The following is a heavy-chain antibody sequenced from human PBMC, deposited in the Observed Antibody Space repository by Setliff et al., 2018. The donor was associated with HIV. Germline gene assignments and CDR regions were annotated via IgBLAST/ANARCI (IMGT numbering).Heavy chain of an antibody. J-gene: IGHJ1*01. D-gene: IGHD2-2*01. CDR3: ARRERYRSGTTCYRYFQH. V-gene: IGHV4-34*01. Sequence: NPSETLSLTCAVFGGSFSAYYWNWIRQTPGKGLEWIGEINHSGTTNYNPSLNSRVTISVDTSKKRFSLTLRSATAADTALYFCARRERYRSGTTCYRYFQHWGQGTLVTVSS. CDR1: GGSFSAYY. CDR2: INHSGTT.